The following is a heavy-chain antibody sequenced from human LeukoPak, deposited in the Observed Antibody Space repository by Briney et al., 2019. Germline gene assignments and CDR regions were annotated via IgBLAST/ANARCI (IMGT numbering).Heavy chain of an antibody. CDR1: GGSISGYY. V-gene: IGHV4-59*01. Sequence: PETLSLTCTVSGGSISGYYWSWIRQPPGKGLEWIGYIYSSGSTNYNPSLKSRVTISVDTSKNQFSLKLSSVTAADTAVYYCARRTAMAPFDYWGQGTLVTVSS. CDR2: IYSSGST. CDR3: ARRTAMAPFDY. D-gene: IGHD5-18*01. J-gene: IGHJ4*02.